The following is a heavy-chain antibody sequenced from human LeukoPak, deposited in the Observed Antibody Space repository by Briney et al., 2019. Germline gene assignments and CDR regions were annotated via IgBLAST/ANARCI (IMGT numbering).Heavy chain of an antibody. CDR1: GFTFSNAW. Sequence: GGSLRLSCAASGFTFSNAWMSWVRQAPGKGLEWVGRIKSKTDGGTTDYAAPVKGRFTISRDNSKNTLYLQMNSLRAEDTAVYYCAKETVRWLQLAYWGQGTLVTVSS. CDR2: IKSKTDGGTT. J-gene: IGHJ4*02. V-gene: IGHV3-15*01. D-gene: IGHD5-24*01. CDR3: AKETVRWLQLAY.